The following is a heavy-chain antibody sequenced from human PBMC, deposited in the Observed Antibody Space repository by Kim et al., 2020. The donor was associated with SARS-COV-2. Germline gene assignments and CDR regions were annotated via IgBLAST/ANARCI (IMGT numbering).Heavy chain of an antibody. Sequence: STYHSPSLKGRVTISVDRSKNQFTLELSSVTAADTAVYYCARRSGSYANDYWGPGILVTVSS. CDR3: ARRSGSYANDY. D-gene: IGHD1-26*01. V-gene: IGHV4-31*02. J-gene: IGHJ4*02. CDR2: ST.